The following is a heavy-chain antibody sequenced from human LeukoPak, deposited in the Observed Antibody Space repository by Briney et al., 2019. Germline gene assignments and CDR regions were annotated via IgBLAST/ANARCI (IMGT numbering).Heavy chain of an antibody. CDR3: AKNSYGSVIGLYYFDY. CDR2: IIPIFGTA. CDR1: GGTFSSYA. J-gene: IGHJ4*02. Sequence: SVKVSCKASGGTFSSYAISWVRQAPGQGLEWVGGIIPIFGTANYAQKFQGRVTITTDESTSTAYMELSSLRSEDTAVYYCAKNSYGSVIGLYYFDYWGQGTLVTVSS. D-gene: IGHD5-18*01. V-gene: IGHV1-69*05.